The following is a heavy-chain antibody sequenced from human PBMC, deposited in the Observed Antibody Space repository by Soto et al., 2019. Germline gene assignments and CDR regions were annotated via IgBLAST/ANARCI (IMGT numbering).Heavy chain of an antibody. CDR2: INPDKGDT. V-gene: IGHV1-2*02. Sequence: GASVKVSCKASGYTFTGHYMHWVRQAPGQGLEWMGWINPDKGDTNYAQKSQGRVTMTRDTSISTAYMELSRLRSDDTAVFYCARERMNGLDVWGQGTMVTVSS. CDR1: GYTFTGHY. J-gene: IGHJ6*02. CDR3: ARERMNGLDV.